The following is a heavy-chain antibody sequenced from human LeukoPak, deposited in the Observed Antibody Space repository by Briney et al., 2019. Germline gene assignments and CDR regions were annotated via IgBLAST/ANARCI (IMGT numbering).Heavy chain of an antibody. CDR1: GFTFSSYA. Sequence: GGSLRLSCAASGFTFSSYAMHWVRQTPGKGLEWVAVISYDGSNKYYADSVKGRFTISRDNSKNTLYLQMNSLRAEDTAVYYCARDYSEYYDSSGQGDLDYWGQGTLVTVSS. J-gene: IGHJ4*02. CDR3: ARDYSEYYDSSGQGDLDY. D-gene: IGHD3-22*01. CDR2: ISYDGSNK. V-gene: IGHV3-30*04.